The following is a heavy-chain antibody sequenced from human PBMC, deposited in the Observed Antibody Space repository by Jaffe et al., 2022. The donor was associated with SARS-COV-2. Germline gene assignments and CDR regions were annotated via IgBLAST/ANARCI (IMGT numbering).Heavy chain of an antibody. CDR1: GFTFSSYW. Sequence: EVQLVESGGGLVQPGGSLRLSCAASGFTFSSYWMSWVRQAPGKGLEWVANIKQDGSEKYYVDSVKGRFTISRDNAKNSLYLQMNSLRAEDTAVYYCARDAISHYDILTGCYFDYWGQGTLVTVSS. J-gene: IGHJ4*02. CDR2: IKQDGSEK. D-gene: IGHD3-9*01. CDR3: ARDAISHYDILTGCYFDY. V-gene: IGHV3-7*03.